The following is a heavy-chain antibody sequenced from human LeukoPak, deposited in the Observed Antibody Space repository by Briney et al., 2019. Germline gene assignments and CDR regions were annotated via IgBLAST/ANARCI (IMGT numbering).Heavy chain of an antibody. Sequence: SETLSLTCTVSGGSISGSSYYWGWIRQPPGKGLEWIGSIYYSGSTYYNPSLKSRVTISVDTSKNQFSLKLSSVTAADTAVYYCARQKPIYCSGGSCYSPDYMDVWGKGTTVTVSS. CDR2: IYYSGST. V-gene: IGHV4-39*01. CDR1: GGSISGSSYY. CDR3: ARQKPIYCSGGSCYSPDYMDV. D-gene: IGHD2-15*01. J-gene: IGHJ6*03.